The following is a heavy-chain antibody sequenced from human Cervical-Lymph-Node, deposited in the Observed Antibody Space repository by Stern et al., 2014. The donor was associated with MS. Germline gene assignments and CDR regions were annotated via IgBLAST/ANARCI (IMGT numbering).Heavy chain of an antibody. CDR2: ISAYNGNT. V-gene: IGHV1-18*04. CDR3: ARGLLGSENAFDI. J-gene: IGHJ3*02. CDR1: GYTFTSYG. D-gene: IGHD2-15*01. Sequence: VQLVQSGADLKNPAPSVKVSCKASGYTFTSYGISWVRQPPGQGLERMGWISAYNGNTNYAQKLQGRVTMTTDTSTSTAYMELRSLRSDDTAVYYCARGLLGSENAFDIWGQGTMVTVSS.